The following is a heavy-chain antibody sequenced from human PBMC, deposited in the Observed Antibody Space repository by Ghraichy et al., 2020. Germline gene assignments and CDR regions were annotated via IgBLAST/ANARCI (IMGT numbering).Heavy chain of an antibody. D-gene: IGHD1-26*01. V-gene: IGHV3-21*01. CDR2: ISSSSSYI. J-gene: IGHJ6*02. CDR3: AREDPFRSYRDNYYGMDV. CDR1: GFTFSSYS. Sequence: GGSLRLSCAASGFTFSSYSMNWVRQAPGKGLEWVSSISSSSSYIYYADSVKGRFTISRDNAKNSLYLQMNSLRAEDTAVYYCAREDPFRSYRDNYYGMDVWGQGTTVTVSS.